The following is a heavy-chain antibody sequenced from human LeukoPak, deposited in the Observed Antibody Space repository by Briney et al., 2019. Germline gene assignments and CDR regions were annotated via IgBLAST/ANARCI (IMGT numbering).Heavy chain of an antibody. CDR1: GGTFSSYA. CDR3: ATNTDSSGYFAFDI. Sequence: SVKVSCKASGGTFSSYAISWVRQAPGQGLEWMGGIIPIFGTANYAQKFQGRVTITADESTSTAYMELSSLRSEDTAVYYCATNTDSSGYFAFDIWGQGTMVTVSS. J-gene: IGHJ3*02. CDR2: IIPIFGTA. D-gene: IGHD3-22*01. V-gene: IGHV1-69*13.